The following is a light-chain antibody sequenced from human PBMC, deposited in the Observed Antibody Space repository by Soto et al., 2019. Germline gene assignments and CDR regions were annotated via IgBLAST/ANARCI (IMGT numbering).Light chain of an antibody. Sequence: ELVLTQSPCTLSLSPGERATLSCRASQSVSNNYLAWYQQKPGQAPRLLIYGASNRATGIPDRFSGSGSGTDFTLTISRLEPEDFAVYYCQQYGSSGTFGQGPKVDIK. CDR1: QSVSNNY. J-gene: IGKJ1*01. V-gene: IGKV3-20*01. CDR3: QQYGSSGT. CDR2: GAS.